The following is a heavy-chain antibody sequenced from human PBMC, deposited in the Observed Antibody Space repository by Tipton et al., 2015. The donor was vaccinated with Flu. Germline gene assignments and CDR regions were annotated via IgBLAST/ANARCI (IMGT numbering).Heavy chain of an antibody. CDR3: ARQLNRYYYYGMDV. CDR1: GGSFSGYY. CDR2: INHSGST. J-gene: IGHJ6*02. Sequence: LRLSCAVYGGSFSGYYWSWIRQPPGKGLEWIGEINHSGSTNYNPSLKSRVTISVDTSKNQFSLKLSSVTAADTAVYYCARQLNRYYYYGMDVWGQGTTVTVSS. D-gene: IGHD6-6*01. V-gene: IGHV4-34*01.